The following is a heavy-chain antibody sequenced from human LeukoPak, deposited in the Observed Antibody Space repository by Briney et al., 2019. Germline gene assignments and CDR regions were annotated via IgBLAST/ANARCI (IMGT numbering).Heavy chain of an antibody. J-gene: IGHJ6*03. Sequence: PSETLSLTCTVSGGSISSYYWSWIRQPPGKGLEWIGYIYYSGSTNYNPSLKSRVTISVDTSKNQFSLKLSSVTAADTAVYYCARRSLYCSGGSCYSDYYYYMDVWGKGTTVTISS. V-gene: IGHV4-59*12. CDR2: IYYSGST. CDR1: GGSISSYY. CDR3: ARRSLYCSGGSCYSDYYYYMDV. D-gene: IGHD2-15*01.